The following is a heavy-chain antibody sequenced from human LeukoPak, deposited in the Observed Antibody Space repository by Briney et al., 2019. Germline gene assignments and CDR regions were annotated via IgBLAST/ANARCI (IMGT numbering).Heavy chain of an antibody. CDR3: VREARAGNWFDP. CDR2: INPDSGGT. CDR1: GYTFTTYY. Sequence: GALVKVSCKASGYTFTTYYIHWVRQAPVQGLEWMGWINPDSGGTNYAQKFQGRVTMTRDTSISTVYMDLSMLRSDDTAIYYCVREARAGNWFDPWGQGTLVIVSS. J-gene: IGHJ5*02. V-gene: IGHV1-2*02.